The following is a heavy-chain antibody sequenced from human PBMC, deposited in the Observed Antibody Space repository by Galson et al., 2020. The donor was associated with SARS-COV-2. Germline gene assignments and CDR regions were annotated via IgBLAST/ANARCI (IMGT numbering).Heavy chain of an antibody. CDR1: GYTLTELS. CDR3: ATSIAVAGTMKEYYYYYGMDV. J-gene: IGHJ6*02. V-gene: IGHV1-24*01. Sequence: ASVKVSCKVSGYTLTELSMHWVRQAPGKGLEWMGGFDPEDGETIYAQKFQGRVTMTEDTSTDTAYMELSSLSSEDTAVYYWATSIAVAGTMKEYYYYYGMDVWGQGSTVTVSS. CDR2: FDPEDGET. D-gene: IGHD6-19*01.